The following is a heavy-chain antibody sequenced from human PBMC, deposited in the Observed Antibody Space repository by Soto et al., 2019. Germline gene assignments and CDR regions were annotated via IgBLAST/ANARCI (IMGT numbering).Heavy chain of an antibody. V-gene: IGHV3-33*01. D-gene: IGHD6-13*01. J-gene: IGHJ6*02. CDR3: ARDNGWAAARPNYGMDV. CDR2: IWYDGSNK. Sequence: GGSLRLSCAASGFTFSSYGMHWVRQAPGKGLEWVAVIWYDGSNKYYADSVKGRFTISRDNSKNTLYLQMNSLRAEDTAVYYCARDNGWAAARPNYGMDVWGQGTTVTVSS. CDR1: GFTFSSYG.